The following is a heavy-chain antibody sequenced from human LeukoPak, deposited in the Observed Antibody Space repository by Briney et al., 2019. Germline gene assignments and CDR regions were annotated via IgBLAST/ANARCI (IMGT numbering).Heavy chain of an antibody. J-gene: IGHJ3*02. Sequence: TPSETLSLTCSVSGISISGPSWAWIGQSAGKGLEFIGRMYSSGSSDYNPSLRSRVTMSIDTSKSHFSLSLSSVTAADTAVYYCARGVNWAFDIWGRGTMVTVSS. V-gene: IGHV4-4*07. CDR2: MYSSGSS. CDR1: GISISGPS. CDR3: ARGVNWAFDI. D-gene: IGHD3-16*01.